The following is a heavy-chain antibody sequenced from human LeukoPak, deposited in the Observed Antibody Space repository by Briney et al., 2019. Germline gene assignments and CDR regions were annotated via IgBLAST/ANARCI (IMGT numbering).Heavy chain of an antibody. V-gene: IGHV3-48*01. J-gene: IGHJ4*02. Sequence: GGSLRLSCAASGFTFSDYNMNWVRQAPGKGLEWVAYITISTGIIYYADSVKGRFTISRDNAKNSRYLQMNSLRAEDTAVYYCARETPYSSSWTVFDYWGQGTLVTVSS. CDR1: GFTFSDYN. CDR3: ARETPYSSSWTVFDY. D-gene: IGHD6-13*01. CDR2: ITISTGII.